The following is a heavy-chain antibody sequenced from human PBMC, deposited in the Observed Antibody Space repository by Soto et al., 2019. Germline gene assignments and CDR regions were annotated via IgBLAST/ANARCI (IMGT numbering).Heavy chain of an antibody. Sequence: SETLSLTCTVSGASISGFYWSWIRKSAGKGLEWIGRIYATGTTDYNPSLKSRVMMSVDTFKKQFSLKLRSVTAADTAVYYCVRDGTKTLRDWFDPWGQGISVTVSS. CDR1: GASISGFY. CDR2: IYATGTT. J-gene: IGHJ5*02. D-gene: IGHD1-1*01. V-gene: IGHV4-4*07. CDR3: VRDGTKTLRDWFDP.